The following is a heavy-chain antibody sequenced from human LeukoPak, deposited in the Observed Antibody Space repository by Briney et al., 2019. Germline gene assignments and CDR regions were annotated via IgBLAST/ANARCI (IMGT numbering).Heavy chain of an antibody. CDR3: ARERGDGSGSYYMTANWFDP. CDR2: IIPVFGTP. J-gene: IGHJ5*02. D-gene: IGHD3-10*01. V-gene: IGHV1-69*01. CDR1: GGTFSNYA. Sequence: ASVKVSCEASGGTFSNYAISWVRQAPGQGLEWMGGIIPVFGTPNYAQKFQGRVTITADESTSTAYMELSSLRSEDTAVYYCARERGDGSGSYYMTANWFDPWGQGTLVTVSS.